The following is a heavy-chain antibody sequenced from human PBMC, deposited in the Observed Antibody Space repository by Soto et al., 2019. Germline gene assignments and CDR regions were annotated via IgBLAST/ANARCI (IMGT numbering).Heavy chain of an antibody. J-gene: IGHJ5*02. Sequence: SETLSLTCAVSGGSVSSNNWWSWVRQPPGKGLEWIGEIYHSGSTNYNPSLKSRVIISVDKSKNQFSLELTSVTAADTAVYYCARDTGVVAAVVGTSWCLHYWFAPWGQGTLVPVSS. CDR3: ARDTGVVAAVVGTSWCLHYWFAP. CDR2: IYHSGST. CDR1: GGSVSSNNW. D-gene: IGHD6-13*01. V-gene: IGHV4-4*02.